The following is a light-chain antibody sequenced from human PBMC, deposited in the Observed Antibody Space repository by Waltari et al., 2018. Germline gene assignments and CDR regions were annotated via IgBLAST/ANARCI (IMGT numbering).Light chain of an antibody. J-gene: IGKJ5*01. Sequence: DIVMIQPPPSLTVSLAESTTIISKTTQNVFCSTNNRDYIAWFQHKPGESPKLLVYGASTRDSGVPDRFSGSGSGTDFTLTITDLQPEDVAVYYCQQYYSPPITFGQGTRLEIK. CDR3: QQYYSPPIT. CDR1: QNVFCSTNNRDY. CDR2: GAS. V-gene: IGKV4-1*01.